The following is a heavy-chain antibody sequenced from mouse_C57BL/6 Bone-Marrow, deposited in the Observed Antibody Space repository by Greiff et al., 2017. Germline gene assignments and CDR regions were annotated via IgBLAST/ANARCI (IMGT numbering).Heavy chain of an antibody. J-gene: IGHJ1*03. CDR3: ARRGSSLWYFDV. CDR1: GYTFTSYW. Sequence: QVQLQQSGAELVRPGSSVKLSCKASGYTFTSYWMDWVKQRPGQGLEWIGNIYPSDSETHYNQKFKDKATLTVDKSSSTAYMQLSSLTSEDSAVYYCARRGSSLWYFDVWGTGTTVTVSS. V-gene: IGHV1-61*01. D-gene: IGHD1-1*01. CDR2: IYPSDSET.